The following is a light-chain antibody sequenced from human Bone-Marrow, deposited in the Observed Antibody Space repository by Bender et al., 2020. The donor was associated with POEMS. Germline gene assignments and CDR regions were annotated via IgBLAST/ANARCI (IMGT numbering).Light chain of an antibody. CDR1: SSDVGTYNL. Sequence: QSALSQPPSAAGSPGQSVTISCTGTSSDVGTYNLVSWYQQHPGKAPKLLIYEVTKRPSGVSDRFSGSKSGNTASLTVSGLQADDEADYYCSSCTGSDTYVFGAGTKVTFL. J-gene: IGLJ1*01. CDR3: SSCTGSDTYV. CDR2: EVT. V-gene: IGLV2-8*01.